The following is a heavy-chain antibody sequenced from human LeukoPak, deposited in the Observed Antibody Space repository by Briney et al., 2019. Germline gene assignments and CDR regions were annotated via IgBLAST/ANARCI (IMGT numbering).Heavy chain of an antibody. CDR2: INPSGGST. CDR1: GYTFTSYY. V-gene: IGHV1-46*01. J-gene: IGHJ4*02. D-gene: IGHD2-21*02. Sequence: ASVKVSCKASGYTFTSYYMHWVRQAPGQGLEWMVIINPSGGSTSYAQKFQGRVTMTRDTSTSTVYMELSSLRSEDTAVYYCAREVAYCGGDCYPSLDYWGQGTLVTVSS. CDR3: AREVAYCGGDCYPSLDY.